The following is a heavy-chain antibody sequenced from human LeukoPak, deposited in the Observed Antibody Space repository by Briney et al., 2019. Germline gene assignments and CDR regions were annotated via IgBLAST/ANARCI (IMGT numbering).Heavy chain of an antibody. D-gene: IGHD6-19*01. CDR3: ARGGSGWFRWFDP. J-gene: IGHJ5*02. CDR1: GFTLSSYA. CDR2: ISYDGSNK. V-gene: IGHV3-30*04. Sequence: GRSLRLSCAASGFTLSSYAMHWVRQAPGKGLEWVAVISYDGSNKYYADSVKGRFTISRDNSKNTLYLQMNSLRAEDTAVHYCARGGSGWFRWFDPWGQGTLVTVSS.